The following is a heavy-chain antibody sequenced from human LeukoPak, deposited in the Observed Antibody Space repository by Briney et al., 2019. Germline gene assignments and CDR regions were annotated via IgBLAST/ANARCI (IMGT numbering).Heavy chain of an antibody. CDR3: ARDSVGSFDY. CDR2: IYYSGST. Sequence: SETLSLTCTVSGGSISSYYWSWTRQPPGKGLEWIGYIYYSGSTNYNPSLKSRVTISVDTSKNQFSLKLSSVTAADTAVYYCARDSVGSFDYWGQGTLVTVSS. CDR1: GGSISSYY. J-gene: IGHJ4*02. V-gene: IGHV4-59*01. D-gene: IGHD1-26*01.